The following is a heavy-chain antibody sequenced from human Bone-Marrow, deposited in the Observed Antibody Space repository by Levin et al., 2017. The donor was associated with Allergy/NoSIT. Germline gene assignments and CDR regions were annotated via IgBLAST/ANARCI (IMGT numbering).Heavy chain of an antibody. V-gene: IGHV3-23*01. CDR2: IAGAGGTT. CDR1: GFTFNKYA. J-gene: IGHJ4*02. CDR3: AKDDKQWLLNRHMDN. Sequence: GGSLRLSCVASGFTFNKYAMSWVRQAPGKGLEWVSAIAGAGGTTYYADSVKGRFTISRDNSRNTLSLQMNSLRAEDTAMYYCAKDDKQWLLNRHMDNWGQGTQVTVSS. D-gene: IGHD6-19*01.